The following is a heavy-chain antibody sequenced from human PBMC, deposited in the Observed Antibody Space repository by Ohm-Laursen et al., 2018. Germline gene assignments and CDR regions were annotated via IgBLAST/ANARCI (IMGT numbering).Heavy chain of an antibody. V-gene: IGHV3-53*01. CDR2: IYSGGST. J-gene: IGHJ4*02. CDR1: GFTVSSNY. Sequence: GSLRLSCSASGFTVSSNYMSWVRQAPGKGLEWVSVIYSGGSTYYADSVKGRFTISRDNSKNTVSLQMNSLRAEDTAVYYCARGGALDCWGQGTLVTVSS. CDR3: ARGGALDC.